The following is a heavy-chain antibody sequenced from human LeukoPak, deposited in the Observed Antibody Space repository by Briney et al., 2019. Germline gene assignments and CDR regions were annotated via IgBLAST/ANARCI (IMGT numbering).Heavy chain of an antibody. CDR3: ARRYSSGWYGEAFYI. V-gene: IGHV5-51*01. D-gene: IGHD6-19*01. CDR2: IYPGDSDT. CDR1: GSMFTNYW. Sequence: GESPKISCKGSGSMFTNYWIGWVRQIPGKGLEWVGIIYPGDSDTSYSPSFQGQVPISADKCTSTAYLQWSSLKASDTAMYYCARRYSSGWYGEAFYIWGQGTMVTV. J-gene: IGHJ3*02.